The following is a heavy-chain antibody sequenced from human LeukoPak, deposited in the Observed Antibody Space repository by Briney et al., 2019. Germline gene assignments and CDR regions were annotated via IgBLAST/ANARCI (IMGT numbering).Heavy chain of an antibody. J-gene: IGHJ5*02. Sequence: ASVTVSCKASGYTFTGYNMHWVRHAPGQGLGWMGWIIPNSGGTNFAQKFQGSVTMITDTSISTAYMELSRQRTDDRAVYFCARVGTTVTTLSWFDPWGQGTLVTVSS. CDR1: GYTFTGYN. D-gene: IGHD4-17*01. V-gene: IGHV1-2*02. CDR2: IIPNSGGT. CDR3: ARVGTTVTTLSWFDP.